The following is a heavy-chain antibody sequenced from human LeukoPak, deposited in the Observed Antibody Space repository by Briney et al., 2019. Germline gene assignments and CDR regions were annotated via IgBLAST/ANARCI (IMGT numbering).Heavy chain of an antibody. J-gene: IGHJ5*02. Sequence: SETLSLTCTVSGYSISSGYYWGWIRQPPGKGLEWIGSIYYSGTTHYNPSLESRVTISVDTSKNQFSLKLASVTAADTAIYYCAKGAGGFSYYNWFDPWGQGTQVTVTS. V-gene: IGHV4-38-2*02. CDR3: AKGAGGFSYYNWFDP. D-gene: IGHD5-18*01. CDR1: GYSISSGYY. CDR2: IYYSGTT.